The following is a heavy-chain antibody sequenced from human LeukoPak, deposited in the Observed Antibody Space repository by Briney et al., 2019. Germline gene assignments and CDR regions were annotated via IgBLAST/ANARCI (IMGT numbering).Heavy chain of an antibody. CDR1: GYTFTGYY. D-gene: IGHD3-16*02. CDR3: AISMITFGGVIVLNY. V-gene: IGHV1-2*06. Sequence: ASVKVSCKASGYTFTGYYMHWVRQAPGQGLEWMGRINPNSGGTNYAQKSQGRVTMTRDTSISTAYMELSRLRSDDTAVYYCAISMITFGGVIVLNYWGQGTLVTVSS. J-gene: IGHJ4*02. CDR2: INPNSGGT.